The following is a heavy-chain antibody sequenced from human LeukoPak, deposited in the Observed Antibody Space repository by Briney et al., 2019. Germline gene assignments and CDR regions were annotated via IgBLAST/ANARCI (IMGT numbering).Heavy chain of an antibody. J-gene: IGHJ4*02. V-gene: IGHV3-23*01. D-gene: IGHD4/OR15-4a*01. CDR1: GFTFSSYA. CDR3: AKGGLYYFDY. Sequence: PGGSLRLSCAASGFTFSSYAMSWVRQAPGKGLEWVSTLSGSGGSTYYADSVKGRFTISRDSSKNTLYLQMNSLRAEDTAVYYCAKGGLYYFDYWGQGTLVTVSS. CDR2: LSGSGGST.